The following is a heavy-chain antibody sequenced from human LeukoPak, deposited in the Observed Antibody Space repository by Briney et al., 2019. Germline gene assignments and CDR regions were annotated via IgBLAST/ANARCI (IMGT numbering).Heavy chain of an antibody. CDR3: AREVHRIQLLGWFDP. CDR2: IIPIFGTA. CDR1: GGTFSSYA. V-gene: IGHV1-69*05. Sequence: SVKVSCKASGGTFSSYAISWVRQAPGQGLEWMGGIIPIFGTANYAQKFQARVTITTDESTSTAYMELSSLRSEDTAVYYCAREVHRIQLLGWFDPWGQGTLVTVSS. D-gene: IGHD2-2*01. J-gene: IGHJ5*02.